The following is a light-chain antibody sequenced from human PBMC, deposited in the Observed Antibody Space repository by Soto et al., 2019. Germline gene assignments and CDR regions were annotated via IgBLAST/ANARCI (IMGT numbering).Light chain of an antibody. Sequence: EIVMTQSPDTLSVSPGERAALSCRTSQSVSSDLAWYQQKPGQAPRLLIYGASTRATGIPARFSGSGSGTEFTLTISSLQSEYFAVYYCHHYSSWPPYTFGQGTKLEIK. V-gene: IGKV3D-15*01. CDR3: HHYSSWPPYT. J-gene: IGKJ2*01. CDR2: GAS. CDR1: QSVSSD.